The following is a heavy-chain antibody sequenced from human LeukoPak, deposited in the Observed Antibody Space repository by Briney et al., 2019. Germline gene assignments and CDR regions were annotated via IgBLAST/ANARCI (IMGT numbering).Heavy chain of an antibody. Sequence: SETLSLTCAVSGGSFSGHYWNWIRQPPGKGLEWIGEINHGGSTNYNPSLKSRVTISVDTSKNQFSLKLSSVTAADTAVYYCARGRSEDCTNGVCYTGFDYWGQGTLVTVSS. V-gene: IGHV4-34*01. CDR2: INHGGST. J-gene: IGHJ4*02. D-gene: IGHD2-8*01. CDR3: ARGRSEDCTNGVCYTGFDY. CDR1: GGSFSGHY.